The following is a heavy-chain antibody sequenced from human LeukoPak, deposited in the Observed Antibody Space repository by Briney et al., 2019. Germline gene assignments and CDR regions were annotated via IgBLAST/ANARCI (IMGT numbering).Heavy chain of an antibody. Sequence: SGPTLVKPTQTLTLTCTFSGFSLSTSGVGVGWIRQPPGKALEWLALIYWNDDKRYSPSLKSRLTITKDTSKNQVVLTMTNMDPVDTVTYYCVGYDILTGFDYWGQGTLVTVSS. V-gene: IGHV2-5*04. CDR2: IYWNDDK. CDR1: GFSLSTSGVG. D-gene: IGHD3-9*01. CDR3: VGYDILTGFDY. J-gene: IGHJ4*02.